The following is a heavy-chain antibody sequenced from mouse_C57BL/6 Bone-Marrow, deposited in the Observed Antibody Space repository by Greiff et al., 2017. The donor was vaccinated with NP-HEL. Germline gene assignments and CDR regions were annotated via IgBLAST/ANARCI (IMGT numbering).Heavy chain of an antibody. V-gene: IGHV1-52*01. CDR3: ASDYYGYFPFAD. Sequence: QVQLQQPGAELVRPGSSVKLSCKASGYTFTSYWMHWVKQRPIQGLEWIGNIDPSDSETHYNQKFKDKATLTVDKSSSTAYMQLSSLTSEDSAVYYCASDYYGYFPFADWGQGTLVTVSA. D-gene: IGHD2-2*01. CDR2: IDPSDSET. CDR1: GYTFTSYW. J-gene: IGHJ3*01.